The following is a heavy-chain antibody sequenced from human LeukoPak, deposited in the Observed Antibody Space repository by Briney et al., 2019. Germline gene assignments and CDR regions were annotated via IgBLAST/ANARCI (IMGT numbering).Heavy chain of an antibody. CDR2: ISASGGSS. CDR1: GFTFSIYA. Sequence: GGSLRLSCAASGFTFSIYAMSWVRQAPGKGLEWVSAISASGGSSYYADSVKGRFTISRDNSKNTLYLQMNSLRAEDTAVYYCAREGQLRAFDYWGQGTLVTVSS. CDR3: AREGQLRAFDY. V-gene: IGHV3-23*01. D-gene: IGHD1-7*01. J-gene: IGHJ4*02.